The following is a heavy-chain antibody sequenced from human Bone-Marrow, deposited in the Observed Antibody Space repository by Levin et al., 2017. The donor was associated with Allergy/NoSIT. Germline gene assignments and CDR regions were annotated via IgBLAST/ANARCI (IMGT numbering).Heavy chain of an antibody. CDR2: ISSSGSTT. V-gene: IGHV3-48*03. CDR1: GFTFSSYE. CDR3: ARDPTGSYGYADY. D-gene: IGHD5-18*01. Sequence: GGSLRLSCAASGFTFSSYEMNWVRQAPGKGLEWVSYISSSGSTTYYADSVKGRFTVSRDNGKNSLYLQMNGLRVEDMGVYFCARDPTGSYGYADYWGQGTLVSVPS. J-gene: IGHJ4*02.